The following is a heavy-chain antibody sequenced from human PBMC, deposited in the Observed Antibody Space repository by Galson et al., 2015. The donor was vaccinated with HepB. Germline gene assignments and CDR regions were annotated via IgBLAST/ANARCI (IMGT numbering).Heavy chain of an antibody. CDR2: ISNDGGST. CDR3: VTGGYSYSPEY. CDR1: GLIFSRYG. D-gene: IGHD5-18*01. V-gene: IGHV3-64D*06. J-gene: IGHJ4*02. Sequence: SLRLSCAASGLIFSRYGMHWVRQAPGKGLEYVSTISNDGGSTYYADSVKGRFTISRDNSKNKLFLQMSSLRAEDTAVYYCVTGGYSYSPEYWGQGTLVTVSS.